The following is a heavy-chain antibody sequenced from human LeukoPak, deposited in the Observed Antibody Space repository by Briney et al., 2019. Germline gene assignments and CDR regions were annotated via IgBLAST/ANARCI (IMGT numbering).Heavy chain of an antibody. J-gene: IGHJ4*02. CDR2: INSDGSST. CDR3: ASEGSGWYYFDY. V-gene: IGHV3-74*01. D-gene: IGHD6-19*01. CDR1: GFTFSSYW. Sequence: GGSLRLSCAASGFTFSSYWMHWVRQAPGKGLVWVSRINSDGSSTSYADSVKGRFTISRDNAKNTLYLQMNSLRAEDTAVYYCASEGSGWYYFDYWGQGTLVTVSS.